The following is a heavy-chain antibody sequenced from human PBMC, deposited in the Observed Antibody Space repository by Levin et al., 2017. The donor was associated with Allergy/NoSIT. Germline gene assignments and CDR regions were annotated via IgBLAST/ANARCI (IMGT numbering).Heavy chain of an antibody. CDR3: ARDGDRKGSWPYEACEV. D-gene: IGHD6-13*01. V-gene: IGHV1-69*06. CDR1: GGTLSNNA. J-gene: IGHJ3*01. Sequence: SVKVSCKAFGGTLSNNAISWVRQAPGQGLEWMGGIIPMFGKATYAQQFQGRVTITADKSTSTAYMHLSGLRSEDAAVYFCARDGDRKGSWPYEACEVWGQGTVVAVSS. CDR2: IIPMFGKA.